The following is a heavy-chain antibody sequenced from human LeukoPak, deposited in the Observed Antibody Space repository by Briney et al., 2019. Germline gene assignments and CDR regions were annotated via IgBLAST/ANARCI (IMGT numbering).Heavy chain of an antibody. Sequence: GGSLRLSCAASGLTFTSTHMNWIRQAPGKGLEWVSYISVDGRIAYYIDSVKGRFTISRDNAKSTLYLQMNSLRAEDTAVYYCARGPERTGVGTRYYYDMDVWGQGTTVTVSS. CDR1: GLTFTSTH. D-gene: IGHD2-8*01. CDR2: ISVDGRIA. V-gene: IGHV3-48*01. J-gene: IGHJ6*02. CDR3: ARGPERTGVGTRYYYDMDV.